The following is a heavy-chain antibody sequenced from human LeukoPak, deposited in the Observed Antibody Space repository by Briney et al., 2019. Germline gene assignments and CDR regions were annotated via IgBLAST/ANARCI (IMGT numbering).Heavy chain of an antibody. CDR1: GGTFSSYA. Sequence: SVKVSCKASGGTFSSYAISWVRQAPGQGLEWMGGIIPIFGTANYAQKFQGRVTITTDESTSTAYMELSSLRSEDTAVYYCARGGIFGVGPYYDYYYMDGWGKGTTVTVSS. CDR2: IIPIFGTA. CDR3: ARGGIFGVGPYYDYYYMDG. D-gene: IGHD3-3*01. V-gene: IGHV1-69*05. J-gene: IGHJ6*03.